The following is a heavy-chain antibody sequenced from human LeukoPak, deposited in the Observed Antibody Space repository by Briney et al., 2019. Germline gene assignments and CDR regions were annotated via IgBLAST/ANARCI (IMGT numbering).Heavy chain of an antibody. CDR2: ISHSGDTT. CDR1: GFTFGNSA. CDR3: SNIRAEDGIRDSYDI. J-gene: IGHJ3*02. D-gene: IGHD1-14*01. Sequence: GGSLRLSCAASGFTFGNSAMTWGRQVPGKGLHWVSTISHSGDTTYYADFVKGRFAIARDNSMNTLYLQMNSLSADDTALYYCSNIRAEDGIRDSYDIWGQGTMVTVSS. V-gene: IGHV3-23*01.